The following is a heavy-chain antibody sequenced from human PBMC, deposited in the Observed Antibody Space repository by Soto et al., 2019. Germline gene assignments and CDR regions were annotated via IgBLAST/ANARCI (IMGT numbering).Heavy chain of an antibody. V-gene: IGHV3-15*07. Sequence: SVSNAWMNWVRQAPGKGLEWVGRIKSKTDGGTTDYAAPVKGRFTISRDDSKNTLYLQMNSLKTEDTAVYYCTTLPTGIAVAGWAFAIWGQGTMVTVSS. J-gene: IGHJ3*02. CDR2: IKSKTDGGTT. CDR3: TTLPTGIAVAGWAFAI. CDR1: SVSNAW. D-gene: IGHD6-19*01.